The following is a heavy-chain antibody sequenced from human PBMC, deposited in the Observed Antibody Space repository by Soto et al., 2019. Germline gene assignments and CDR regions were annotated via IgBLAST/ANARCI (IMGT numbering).Heavy chain of an antibody. D-gene: IGHD3-22*01. CDR1: GFTFSSYG. Sequence: GGSLRLSCAASGFTFSSYGMHWVRQAPGKGLEWVAIVWYDGRNKFYADSVKGRFTISRDDSRNTLFLQMNSLRAEDTAVYYCARDQVYPDSGDYYYPSYYFDYWGQGTLVTVSS. J-gene: IGHJ4*02. CDR2: VWYDGRNK. CDR3: ARDQVYPDSGDYYYPSYYFDY. V-gene: IGHV3-33*01.